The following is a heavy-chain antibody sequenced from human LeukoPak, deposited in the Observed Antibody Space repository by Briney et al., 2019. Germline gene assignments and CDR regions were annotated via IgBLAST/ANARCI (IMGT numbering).Heavy chain of an antibody. J-gene: IGHJ4*02. CDR2: ISYDGSNK. CDR3: AKVQYNSGWYGYFDY. CDR1: GFSFDTYG. Sequence: GGSLRLSCAASGFSFDTYGMHWVRQAPGKGLERVAVISYDGSNKFYADSVKGRFTISRDNSENTLSLQMDSLRPGATAVYYCAKVQYNSGWYGYFDYWGQGTLVTVSS. D-gene: IGHD6-19*01. V-gene: IGHV3-30*18.